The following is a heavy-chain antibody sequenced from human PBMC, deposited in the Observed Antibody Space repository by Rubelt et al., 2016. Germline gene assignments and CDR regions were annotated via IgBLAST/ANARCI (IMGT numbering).Heavy chain of an antibody. Sequence: WYDGSNKYYADSVKGRFTISRDNSKNTLYLQMNSLRAEDTAVYYCARDGTDYYFDYWGQGTLVTVSS. CDR3: ARDGTDYYFDY. CDR2: WYDGSNK. D-gene: IGHD1-26*01. V-gene: IGHV3-33*01. J-gene: IGHJ4*02.